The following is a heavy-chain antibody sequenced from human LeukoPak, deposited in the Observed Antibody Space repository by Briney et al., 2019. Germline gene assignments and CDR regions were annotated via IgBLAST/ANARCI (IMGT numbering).Heavy chain of an antibody. CDR1: GFTVSSNY. CDR3: ARGIEMATIPYYYYGMDV. CDR2: IYSGGST. V-gene: IGHV3-53*04. D-gene: IGHD5-24*01. J-gene: IGHJ6*02. Sequence: GGSLRLSCAASGFTVSSNYMSWVRQAPGKGLEWVSVIYSGGSTYYADSVKGRFTISRHNSKNTLYLQMNSLRAEDTAVYYCARGIEMATIPYYYYGMDVWGHGTTVTVS.